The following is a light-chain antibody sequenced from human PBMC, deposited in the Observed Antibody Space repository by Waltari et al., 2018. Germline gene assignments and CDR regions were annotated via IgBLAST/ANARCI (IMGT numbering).Light chain of an antibody. CDR2: AAS. CDR3: QQSYSTPRYT. V-gene: IGKV1-39*01. Sequence: DIQMTQSTSSLSASVGDRVTIPCRASQSIISYLNWYQQKPGKAPKILIYAASSLQSGVPSRFSGSGSGTDFTLTISSLQPEDFATYYCQQSYSTPRYTFGQGTKLEIK. CDR1: QSIISY. J-gene: IGKJ2*01.